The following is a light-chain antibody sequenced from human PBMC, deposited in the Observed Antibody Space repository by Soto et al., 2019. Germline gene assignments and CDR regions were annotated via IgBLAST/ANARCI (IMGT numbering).Light chain of an antibody. CDR1: NSDVGGSNY. V-gene: IGLV2-14*01. CDR2: DVS. Sequence: RGFVSGSRSRWTTISCYGTNSDVGGSNYVSWYQQYPGKAPKLMIYDVSNRPSGVSNRFSGSKSGNTASLTISGLQAEDEADYYCSSYISSSTPHVFGTGTKVTVL. J-gene: IGLJ1*01. CDR3: SSYISSSTPHV.